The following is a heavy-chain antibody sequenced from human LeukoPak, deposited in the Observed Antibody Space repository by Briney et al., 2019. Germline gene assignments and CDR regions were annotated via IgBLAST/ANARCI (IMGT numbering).Heavy chain of an antibody. J-gene: IGHJ4*02. CDR3: AKTRPLDSSSWSHGDY. Sequence: PAGGSLRLSCAASGFTFSSYWMSWVRQAPGKGLEWVANIKQDGSEKYYVDSVKGRFTISRDNAKNSLYLQMNSLRAEDTAVYYCAKTRPLDSSSWSHGDYWGQGTLVTVSS. CDR1: GFTFSSYW. V-gene: IGHV3-7*03. D-gene: IGHD6-13*01. CDR2: IKQDGSEK.